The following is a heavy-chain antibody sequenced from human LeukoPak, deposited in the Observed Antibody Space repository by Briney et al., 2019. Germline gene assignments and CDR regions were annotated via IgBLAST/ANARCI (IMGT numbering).Heavy chain of an antibody. CDR1: GFTFSTYW. J-gene: IGHJ4*02. CDR3: ARGFIPRGRQLVLPYYFDY. V-gene: IGHV3-21*01. Sequence: PGGSLRLSCAASGFTFSTYWMYWVRQAPGKGLEWVSSISSSSSYIYYADSVKGRFTISRDNAKNSLYLQMNSLRAEDTAVYYCARGFIPRGRQLVLPYYFDYWGQGTLVTASS. CDR2: ISSSSSYI. D-gene: IGHD6-6*01.